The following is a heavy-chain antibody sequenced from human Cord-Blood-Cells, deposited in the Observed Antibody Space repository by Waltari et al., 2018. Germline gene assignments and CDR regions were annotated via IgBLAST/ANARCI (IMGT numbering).Heavy chain of an antibody. Sequence: QVQLQQSGPGLVKPSQTLSLTCAIPGDSVSTNSSALNWISASPSRGLEWLGRTYYRSKWYNDYAVSVKSRITINPDTSKNQFSLQLNSVTPEDTAVYYCASTSLGIDAGFDYWGQGTLVTVSS. CDR3: ASTSLGIDAGFDY. CDR2: TYYRSKWYN. V-gene: IGHV6-1*01. CDR1: GDSVSTNSSA. J-gene: IGHJ4*02. D-gene: IGHD7-27*01.